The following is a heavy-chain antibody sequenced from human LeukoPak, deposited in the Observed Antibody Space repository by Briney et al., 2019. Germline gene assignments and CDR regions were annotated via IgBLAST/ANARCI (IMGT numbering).Heavy chain of an antibody. CDR1: GFSFTSYW. CDR3: ARYRSSTLTTSRWSGFDP. CDR2: IYPADSDT. D-gene: IGHD6-13*01. J-gene: IGHJ5*02. Sequence: GESLEISCKGSGFSFTSYWIGWVRQMPGKGLEWMGIIYPADSDTRYSPSFQGQVTISADKSISTAYLQWSSLKASDTAMYYCARYRSSTLTTSRWSGFDPWGQGTLVTVSS. V-gene: IGHV5-51*01.